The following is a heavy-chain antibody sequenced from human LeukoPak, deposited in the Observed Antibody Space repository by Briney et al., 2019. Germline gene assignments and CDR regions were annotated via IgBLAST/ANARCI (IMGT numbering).Heavy chain of an antibody. CDR2: IYTSGST. V-gene: IGHV4-4*07. D-gene: IGHD3-16*02. CDR1: GGSISSYY. J-gene: IGHJ3*02. Sequence: PSETLSLTCTVSGGSISSYYWSWIRQPAGKGLEWIGRIYTSGSTNYNPSLKSRVTISVDTSKNQFSLKLSSVTAADTAVYYCARDAPFDYVWGSYRSDAFDIWGQGTMVTVSS. CDR3: ARDAPFDYVWGSYRSDAFDI.